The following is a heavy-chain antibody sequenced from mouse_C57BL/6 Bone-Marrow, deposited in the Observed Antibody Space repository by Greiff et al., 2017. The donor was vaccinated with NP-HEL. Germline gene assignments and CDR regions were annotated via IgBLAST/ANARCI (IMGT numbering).Heavy chain of an antibody. D-gene: IGHD2-4*01. J-gene: IGHJ2*01. CDR3: ARRDYDEGNFDY. V-gene: IGHV1-9*01. CDR2: ILPGSGST. CDR1: GYTFTGYW. Sequence: VMLVESGPVLVKPGASVKMSCKATGYTFTGYWIEWVKQRPGHGLEWIGEILPGSGSTNYNEKFKGKATFTADTSSNTAYMQLSSLTTEDSAIYYCARRDYDEGNFDYWGQGTTLTVSS.